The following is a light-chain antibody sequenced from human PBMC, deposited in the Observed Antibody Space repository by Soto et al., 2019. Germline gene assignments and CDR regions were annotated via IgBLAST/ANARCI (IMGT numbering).Light chain of an antibody. CDR3: QQSYNSPFT. CDR2: RAS. V-gene: IGKV1-39*01. J-gene: IGKJ2*01. CDR1: QSISGY. Sequence: IQMTQSPSSLSTSAGDRVTITCRASQSISGYLNWYQQKPGKAPKLLIYRASTLQSGVPSRFSGSGSGTDFTLTISSLQPEDFATYYCQQSYNSPFTFGRGTKLEI.